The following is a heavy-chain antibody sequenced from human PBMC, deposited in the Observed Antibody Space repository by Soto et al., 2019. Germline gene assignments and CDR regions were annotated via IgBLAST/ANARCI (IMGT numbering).Heavy chain of an antibody. D-gene: IGHD6-13*01. Sequence: EVQLVESGGGLVQPGGSLRLSCAASGFTFSSYWMSWVRQAPVKGLEWVGNIKQDGSEKNYVDFVEGRFTISRDNAENTLDLQMNSRRAEDTAVCACARIASAGRGWDVWGQGTTVVVSS. CDR3: ARIASAGRGWDV. J-gene: IGHJ6*02. CDR2: IKQDGSEK. V-gene: IGHV3-7*01. CDR1: GFTFSSYW.